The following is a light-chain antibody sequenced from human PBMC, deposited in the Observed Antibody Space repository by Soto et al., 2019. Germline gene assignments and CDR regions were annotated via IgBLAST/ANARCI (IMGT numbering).Light chain of an antibody. Sequence: DIKMTQSPSSLSASVEDRVTITCRDSQSIANYLNWYQQKPRTAPKLLIFAASSLQSGVPSRLSGSGSGTDFTLTISSLQPEDFATYYCQQSFRPPLTFGGGTKVDIK. CDR3: QQSFRPPLT. CDR2: AAS. CDR1: QSIANY. J-gene: IGKJ4*01. V-gene: IGKV1-39*01.